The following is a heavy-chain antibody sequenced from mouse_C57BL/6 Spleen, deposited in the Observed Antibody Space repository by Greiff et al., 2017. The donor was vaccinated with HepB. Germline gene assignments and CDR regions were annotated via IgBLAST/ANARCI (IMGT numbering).Heavy chain of an antibody. CDR1: GYAFSSPW. V-gene: IGHV1-82*01. D-gene: IGHD2-1*01. CDR2: IYPGDGDT. CDR3: AGGNYAEDYFDY. Sequence: QVQLQQSGPELVKPGASVKISRKAFGYAFSSPWVNWVKQGPGRGLEWIGRIYPGDGDTNSNGKYKGKATLTADKSSSTAYMQLSSLTSEDSAVYFCAGGNYAEDYFDYWGQGTTLTVSS. J-gene: IGHJ2*01.